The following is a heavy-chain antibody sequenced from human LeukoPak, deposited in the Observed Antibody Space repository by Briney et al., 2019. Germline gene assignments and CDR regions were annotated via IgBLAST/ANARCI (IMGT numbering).Heavy chain of an antibody. CDR1: GYTLTELS. J-gene: IGHJ4*02. Sequence: ASVKVSCKVSGYTLTELSMHWVRQAPGKGLEWMGGFDPEDGETIYAQKFQGRVTMTEDTSTDTAYMELSSLRSEDTAVYYCATDPHILTGYSHFYWGQGTLVTVSS. CDR3: ATDPHILTGYSHFY. D-gene: IGHD3-9*01. CDR2: FDPEDGET. V-gene: IGHV1-24*01.